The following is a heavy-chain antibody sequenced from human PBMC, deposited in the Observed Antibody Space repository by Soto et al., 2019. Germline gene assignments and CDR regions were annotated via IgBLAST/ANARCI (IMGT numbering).Heavy chain of an antibody. Sequence: SETLSLTYTVSCGSISNYYWSWIRQPPGKGRQWIGYIFHSGTTNYNPSLKSRVTISLYMSKNQFSLKLNSVSAADKAVYYCEGSISGDPWFDTWGQGTLVTGS. V-gene: IGHV4-59*01. CDR3: EGSISGDPWFDT. CDR1: CGSISNYY. D-gene: IGHD2-21*01. J-gene: IGHJ5*02. CDR2: IFHSGTT.